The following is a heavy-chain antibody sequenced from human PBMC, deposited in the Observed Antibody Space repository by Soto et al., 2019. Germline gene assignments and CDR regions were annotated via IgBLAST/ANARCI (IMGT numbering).Heavy chain of an antibody. CDR3: ATELGENPASPFDA. CDR2: IIPLFGTA. CDR1: GVTFSSET. Sequence: QVQLVQSGADVNKPGSSVKVSCQASGVTFSSETLGWVRQAPGRGLEWVGGIIPLFGTASYAQKFQGRVTITADESTSTVYMELSSLRSDDTAVYFCATELGENPASPFDAWGQGTLVTVSS. V-gene: IGHV1-69*01. J-gene: IGHJ4*02. D-gene: IGHD3-10*01.